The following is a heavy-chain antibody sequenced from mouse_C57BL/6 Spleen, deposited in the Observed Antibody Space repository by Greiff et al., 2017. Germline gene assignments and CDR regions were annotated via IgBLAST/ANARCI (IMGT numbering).Heavy chain of an antibody. J-gene: IGHJ2*01. CDR1: GYTFTSYW. Sequence: VQLQQPGAELVKPGASVKLSCKASGYTFTSYWMHWVKQRPGQGLEWIGMIHPNSGSTNYNEKFKSKATLTVDKSSSTAYMQLSSLTSEDSAVYYCARSGLYDYDEDFDYWGQGTTLTVSS. CDR2: IHPNSGST. CDR3: ARSGLYDYDEDFDY. D-gene: IGHD2-4*01. V-gene: IGHV1-64*01.